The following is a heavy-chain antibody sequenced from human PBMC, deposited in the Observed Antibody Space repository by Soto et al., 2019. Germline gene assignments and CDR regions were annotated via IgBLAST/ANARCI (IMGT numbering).Heavy chain of an antibody. V-gene: IGHV4-39*01. CDR3: ARVFPTGGYHNGNWFDP. J-gene: IGHJ5*02. CDR1: GASISSSDYY. D-gene: IGHD1-26*01. CDR2: IYGGST. Sequence: SETLSLTCSVSGASISSSDYYLGWIRQPPGQGLEWIGSIYGGSTYYNPSLKSRVTISVDTSKNQFSLRLSSVTAADTAVFYCARVFPTGGYHNGNWFDPWGQGTLVT.